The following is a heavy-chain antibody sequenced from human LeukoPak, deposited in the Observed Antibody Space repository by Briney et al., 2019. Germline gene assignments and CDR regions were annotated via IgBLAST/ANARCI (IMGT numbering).Heavy chain of an antibody. J-gene: IGHJ4*02. V-gene: IGHV3-23*01. D-gene: IGHD2-2*01. CDR3: AKLGFVVLPYYFDY. CDR1: GFTFSSYA. CDR2: ISGSAMNT. Sequence: PGGSLRLSCAASGFTFSSYALSWVRQAPGKGLEWVSGISGSAMNTYYADSVKGRFTISRDNSKNTLYLQMNSLRAEDTAVYYCAKLGFVVLPYYFDYWGLGTLVTVSS.